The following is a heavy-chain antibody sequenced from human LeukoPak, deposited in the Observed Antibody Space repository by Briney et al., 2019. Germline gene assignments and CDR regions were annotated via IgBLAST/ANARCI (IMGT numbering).Heavy chain of an antibody. D-gene: IGHD3-3*01. V-gene: IGHV1-58*02. CDR3: VITSRYMSPS. J-gene: IGHJ4*02. Sequence: ASVEVSCKASGFTFTSSAMQWVRQARGQRLEWIGWIVVGSGNTNYAQKFQERVTITRDMSTSTAYMELSSLRSEDTAVYYCVITSRYMSPSWGQGTLVTVSS. CDR1: GFTFTSSA. CDR2: IVVGSGNT.